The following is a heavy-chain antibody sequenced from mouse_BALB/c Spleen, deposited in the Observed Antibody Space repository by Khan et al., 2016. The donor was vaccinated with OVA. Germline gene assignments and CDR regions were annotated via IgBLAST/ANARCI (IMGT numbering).Heavy chain of an antibody. CDR3: AKNYASWFAY. Sequence: QVQLKESGPELVKPGASVKMSCKASGYIFTDYVINWVKQRTGQGLEWIGEIYPGSGSTYYNEKFKGKATLTADKSSNTAYMQLSNLTSEDSAVYFCAKNYASWFAYWGQGTLVTVSA. CDR1: GYIFTDYV. V-gene: IGHV1-77*01. CDR2: IYPGSGST. J-gene: IGHJ3*01. D-gene: IGHD1-1*02.